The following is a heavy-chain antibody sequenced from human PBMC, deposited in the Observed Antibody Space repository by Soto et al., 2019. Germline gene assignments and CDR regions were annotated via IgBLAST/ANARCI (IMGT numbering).Heavy chain of an antibody. CDR3: AKGDGRNYDDAFDI. D-gene: IGHD3-3*01. V-gene: IGHV3-33*06. Sequence: QVQLVESGGGVVQPGRSLRLSCAASGFTFSSYVMHWVRQAPGKGLEWVAIVWYDGSNNYYADSVKGRFTISRDNSKKMMYLRTDSLRAESTAVYYCAKGDGRNYDDAFDIWGQGTMVTVSS. CDR1: GFTFSSYV. J-gene: IGHJ3*02. CDR2: VWYDGSNN.